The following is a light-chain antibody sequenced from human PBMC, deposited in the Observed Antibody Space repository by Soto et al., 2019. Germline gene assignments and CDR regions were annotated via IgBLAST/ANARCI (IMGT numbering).Light chain of an antibody. CDR3: QQYISYPYT. CDR1: QTTNTW. J-gene: IGKJ2*01. Sequence: DIQMTQFPSTLSASVGDRVTITCRASQTTNTWLAWYQQKPGTAPKLLIYDASSLEGGVPSRFSASGSGTEITLTISSPQPDDLATYYCQQYISYPYTFGQGTKVEIK. V-gene: IGKV1-5*01. CDR2: DAS.